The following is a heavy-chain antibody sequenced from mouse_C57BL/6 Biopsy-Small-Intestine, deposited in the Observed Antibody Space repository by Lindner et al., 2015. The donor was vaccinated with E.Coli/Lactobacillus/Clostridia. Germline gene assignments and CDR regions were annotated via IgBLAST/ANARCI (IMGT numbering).Heavy chain of an antibody. Sequence: VQLQESGAELVKPGASVKISCKASGYAFSSYWMNWVKQRPGKGLEWIGQIYPGDGDTNYNGKFKGKATLTAGKSSSTAYMQLSSLTSEDSAVYFCARSGYRGFDYWGQGTTLTVSS. CDR1: GYAFSSYW. J-gene: IGHJ2*01. CDR3: ARSGYRGFDY. CDR2: IYPGDGDT. D-gene: IGHD3-1*01. V-gene: IGHV1-80*01.